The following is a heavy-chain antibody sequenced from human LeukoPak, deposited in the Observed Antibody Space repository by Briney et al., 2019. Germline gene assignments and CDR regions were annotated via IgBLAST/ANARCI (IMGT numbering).Heavy chain of an antibody. D-gene: IGHD4-17*01. V-gene: IGHV3-30-3*01. CDR1: GFTFSSYA. CDR2: ISYDGSNK. CDR3: ARSDDYGELRKYSDY. Sequence: PGRSLRLSCAASGFTFSSYAMHWVRQAPGKGLEWVAVISYDGSNKYYADSVKGRFTISRDNSKNTLYLQMNSLRAEDTAVYYCARSDDYGELRKYSDYWGQGTLVTVSS. J-gene: IGHJ4*02.